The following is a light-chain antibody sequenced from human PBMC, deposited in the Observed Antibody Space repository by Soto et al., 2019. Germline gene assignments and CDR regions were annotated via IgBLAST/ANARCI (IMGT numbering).Light chain of an antibody. J-gene: IGKJ1*01. CDR2: EAS. Sequence: EIVLTQSPATLSLSPGERATLSCRASQSVSSYLAWYQQKPGQAPRLLMYEASARATGIPARFSGGGSGTDFTLTISSLEPEDFAVYYCQQYGSSPRTFGQGTKVDI. CDR3: QQYGSSPRT. CDR1: QSVSSY. V-gene: IGKV3-11*01.